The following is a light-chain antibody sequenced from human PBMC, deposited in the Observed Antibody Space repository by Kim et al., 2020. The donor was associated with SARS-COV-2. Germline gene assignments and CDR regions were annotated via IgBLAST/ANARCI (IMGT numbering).Light chain of an antibody. CDR3: ASWDSSLNGVL. V-gene: IGLV1-44*01. J-gene: IGLJ2*01. CDR1: KSNTGTNF. Sequence: QSVLTQPPSTSGTPGQRVTISCSGTKSNTGTNFVWWYKQLPGTAPELLIHADNQRSSGVPDRFSASKSDTSASLAISGLQADDEADYFCASWDSSLNGVLFGGGTQLTVL. CDR2: ADN.